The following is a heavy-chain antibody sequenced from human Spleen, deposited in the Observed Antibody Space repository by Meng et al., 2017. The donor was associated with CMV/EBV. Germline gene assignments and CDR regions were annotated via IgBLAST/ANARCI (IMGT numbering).Heavy chain of an antibody. CDR3: AKDRLDGYGGNSGSFDY. J-gene: IGHJ4*02. V-gene: IGHV3-23*01. Sequence: FIFSSYAMSWVRQAPGKGLEWVSGLSGGGGTTYYAGSVKGRFTIASDNSKNTLYLQMNSLRAEDTAVYYCAKDRLDGYGGNSGSFDYWGQGTLVTVSS. CDR2: LSGGGGTT. CDR1: FIFSSYA. D-gene: IGHD4-23*01.